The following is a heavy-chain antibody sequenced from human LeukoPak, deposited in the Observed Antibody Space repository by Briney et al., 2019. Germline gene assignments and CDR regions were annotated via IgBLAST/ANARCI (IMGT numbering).Heavy chain of an antibody. Sequence: GGSLRLSCAASGFTFMNYAMTWVRQAPGKGLEWVSAISGGGTITYYAGSVKGRFTISRDNAKNSLYLQMNNVRAEDTAVYYCARTSTDCLDCWGQGTLVTVSS. CDR2: ISGGGTIT. CDR3: ARTSTDCLDC. J-gene: IGHJ4*02. CDR1: GFTFMNYA. D-gene: IGHD2-21*02. V-gene: IGHV3-23*01.